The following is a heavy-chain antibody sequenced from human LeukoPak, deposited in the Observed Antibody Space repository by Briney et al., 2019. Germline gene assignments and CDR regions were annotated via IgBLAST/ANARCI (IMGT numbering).Heavy chain of an antibody. Sequence: PSETLSLTCTVSGGSISSYHWSWIRQPAGKGLEWIGRIYSTGSTNYNPSLKSRVTMSVDTSKNQFSLRLRSVTAADPAVYYCARQIASAGTAGFDFWGQGALVTVSS. V-gene: IGHV4-4*07. CDR3: ARQIASAGTAGFDF. CDR2: IYSTGST. D-gene: IGHD6-13*01. CDR1: GGSISSYH. J-gene: IGHJ4*02.